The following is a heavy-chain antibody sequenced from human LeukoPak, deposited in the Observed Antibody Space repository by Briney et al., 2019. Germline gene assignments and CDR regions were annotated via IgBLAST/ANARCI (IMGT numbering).Heavy chain of an antibody. CDR3: ARLLVGATNPLFDY. CDR1: GGTFSSYA. D-gene: IGHD1-26*01. CDR2: IIPIFGTA. J-gene: IGHJ4*02. V-gene: IGHV1-69*06. Sequence: SVKVSCKASGGTFSSYAISWVRQAPGQGLEWMGGIIPIFGTANYAQKFQGRVTITADKSTSTAYMELSSLRSEDTAVYYCARLLVGATNPLFDYWGQGTLVTVSS.